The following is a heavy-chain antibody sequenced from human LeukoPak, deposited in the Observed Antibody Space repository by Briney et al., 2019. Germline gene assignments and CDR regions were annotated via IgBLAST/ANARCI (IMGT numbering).Heavy chain of an antibody. J-gene: IGHJ4*02. V-gene: IGHV4-59*01. CDR1: GGSISGYY. Sequence: SETLSLTCSVSGGSISGYYWSWIRQPPGKGLEWIGYIYYSGSTTYNPSLKSRVTISVDTSKNQLSLKLSSVTAADTAVYYCARGGSSWPPLMDVWGQGTLVTVSS. CDR3: ARGGSSWPPLMDV. CDR2: IYYSGST. D-gene: IGHD6-13*01.